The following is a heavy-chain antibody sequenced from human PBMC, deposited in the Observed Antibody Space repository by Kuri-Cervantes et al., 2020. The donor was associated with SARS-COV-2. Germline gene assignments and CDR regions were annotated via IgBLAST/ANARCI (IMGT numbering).Heavy chain of an antibody. CDR3: TSRRSSGYYYPEPFDY. CDR1: GFTFGDYA. D-gene: IGHD3-22*01. Sequence: GESLKISCAASGFTFGDYAMSWVRQAPGKGLEWVGFIRSKAYGGTTEYAASVKGRFTISRDDSKSIAYLQMNSLKTEDTAVYYCTSRRSSGYYYPEPFDYWGQGTLVTVSS. V-gene: IGHV3-49*04. J-gene: IGHJ4*02. CDR2: IRSKAYGGTT.